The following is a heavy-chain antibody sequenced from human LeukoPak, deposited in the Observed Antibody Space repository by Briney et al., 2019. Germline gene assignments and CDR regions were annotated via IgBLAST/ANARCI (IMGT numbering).Heavy chain of an antibody. Sequence: GSLRLSCAASGFTFSSYAMSWVRQAPGKGLEWVSAISGSGGSTYYADSVKGRFTISRDNSKNTLYLQMNSLRAEDTAVYYCARGASLTTVVTRGNYMDVWGKGTTVTVSS. CDR3: ARGASLTTVVTRGNYMDV. CDR2: ISGSGGST. V-gene: IGHV3-23*01. J-gene: IGHJ6*03. CDR1: GFTFSSYA. D-gene: IGHD4-23*01.